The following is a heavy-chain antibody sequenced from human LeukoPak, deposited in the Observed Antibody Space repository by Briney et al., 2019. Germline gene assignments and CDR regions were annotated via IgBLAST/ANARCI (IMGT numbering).Heavy chain of an antibody. D-gene: IGHD6-19*01. V-gene: IGHV4-39*07. CDR3: ARDPRGAVAGSL. CDR2: IYYSGST. J-gene: IGHJ4*02. CDR1: GGSISSSSYY. Sequence: PSETLSLTCTVSGGSISSSSYYWGWIRQPPGKGLEWIGSIYYSGSTYYNPSLKSRVTISVDTSKNQFSLKLSSVTAADTAVYYCARDPRGAVAGSLWGQGTLVTVSS.